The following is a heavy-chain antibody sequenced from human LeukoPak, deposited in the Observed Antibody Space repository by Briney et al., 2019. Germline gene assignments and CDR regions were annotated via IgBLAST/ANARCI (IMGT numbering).Heavy chain of an antibody. Sequence: PGGSLRLSCAASGFTFSGSAIHWVRQASGKGLEWVGRIRSKANTYATAYEASVRGRFTISRDDSKNMAFLQMNSLKTEDTALHYCTSSDYYDRSGNYELVRGFQHWGQGTLVTVSS. J-gene: IGHJ1*01. CDR1: GFTFSGSA. CDR2: IRSKANTYAT. V-gene: IGHV3-73*01. CDR3: TSSDYYDRSGNYELVRGFQH. D-gene: IGHD3-22*01.